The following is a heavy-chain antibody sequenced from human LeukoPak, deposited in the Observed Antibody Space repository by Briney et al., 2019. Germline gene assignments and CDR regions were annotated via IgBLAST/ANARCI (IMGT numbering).Heavy chain of an antibody. V-gene: IGHV3-7*01. J-gene: IGHJ3*02. Sequence: GGSLRLSCAASGFAFESYLMSWVRQAPGKGLEWVANIKQDGSEKYYVDSVKGRFTISRDNAKNSLYLQMNSLRAEDTAVYYCARGSTGIWGQGTMVTVSS. CDR1: GFAFESYL. CDR3: ARGSTGI. D-gene: IGHD2-8*02. CDR2: IKQDGSEK.